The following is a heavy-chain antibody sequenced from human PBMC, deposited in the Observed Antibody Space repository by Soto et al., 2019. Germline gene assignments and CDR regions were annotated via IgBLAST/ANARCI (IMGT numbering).Heavy chain of an antibody. CDR2: ISRSSSYI. Sequence: GGSVRLSSASCRFTFISYSMNWVRQAPGKGLEWVSSISRSSSYIYYADSVKGRFTISRDNAKNSLYLQMNSLRAEDTAVYYCARDLHDYVSFRFDPWGQGTLVTVSS. CDR3: ARDLHDYVSFRFDP. D-gene: IGHD3-16*01. CDR1: RFTFISYS. J-gene: IGHJ5*02. V-gene: IGHV3-21*01.